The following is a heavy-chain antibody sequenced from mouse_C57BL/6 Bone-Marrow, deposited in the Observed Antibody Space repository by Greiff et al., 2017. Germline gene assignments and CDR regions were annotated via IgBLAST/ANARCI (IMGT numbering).Heavy chain of an antibody. CDR2: ISSGSSTI. J-gene: IGHJ4*01. D-gene: IGHD2-5*01. CDR3: ARCSNPYAMDY. V-gene: IGHV5-17*01. Sequence: VQLKESGGGLVKPGGSLKLSCAASGFTFSDYGMHWVRQAPEKGLEWVAYISSGSSTIYYADTVKGGFTISRDNAKNTLFLQMTSLRSEDTAMYYCARCSNPYAMDYWGQGTSVTVSS. CDR1: GFTFSDYG.